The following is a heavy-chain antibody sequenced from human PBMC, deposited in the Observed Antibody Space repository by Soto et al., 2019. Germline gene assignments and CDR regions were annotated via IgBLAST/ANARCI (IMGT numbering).Heavy chain of an antibody. CDR2: ISAYNGNT. CDR1: GYTFTSYG. V-gene: IGHV1-18*01. CDR3: ARDKGSRPRLYWYFDL. Sequence: ASVKVSCKASGYTFTSYGISWVRQAPGQGLEWMGWISAYNGNTNYAQKLQGRVTMTTDTSTSTAYMELRSLRSDDTAVYYCARDKGSRPRLYWYFDLWGRGTLVTVSS. J-gene: IGHJ2*01. D-gene: IGHD2-15*01.